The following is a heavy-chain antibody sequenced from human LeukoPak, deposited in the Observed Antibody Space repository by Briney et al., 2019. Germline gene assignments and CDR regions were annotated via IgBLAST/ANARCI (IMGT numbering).Heavy chain of an antibody. CDR2: MNPNSGNT. V-gene: IGHV1-8*01. D-gene: IGHD2-21*01. Sequence: GASVKVSCKASGYTCTTYDINWVRQATGQGLEWLGWMNPNSGNTGYAQKFQGRVTMTRNISITTAYMELSNLRSDDTAVYYCARVAGNCGGDCYRLLYWGQGTLVTVSS. J-gene: IGHJ4*02. CDR1: GYTCTTYD. CDR3: ARVAGNCGGDCYRLLY.